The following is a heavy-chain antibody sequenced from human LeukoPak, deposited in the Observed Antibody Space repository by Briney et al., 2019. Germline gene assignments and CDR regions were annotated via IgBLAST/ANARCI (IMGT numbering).Heavy chain of an antibody. J-gene: IGHJ1*01. Sequence: SVKVSCKASGGTFSRYAISCVRQAPGQGLEWMGSINPIFGTANYAQKFPGRVTITQDESTSTAYMELSSLRSEDTAVYYCASPPYDFWSGYQIQEYFQHWGQGTLVTVSS. D-gene: IGHD3-3*01. CDR1: GGTFSRYA. CDR2: INPIFGTA. V-gene: IGHV1-69*15. CDR3: ASPPYDFWSGYQIQEYFQH.